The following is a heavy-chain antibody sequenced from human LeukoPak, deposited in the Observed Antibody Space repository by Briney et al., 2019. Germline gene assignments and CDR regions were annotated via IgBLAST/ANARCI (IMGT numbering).Heavy chain of an antibody. V-gene: IGHV7-4-1*02. D-gene: IGHD3-16*01. J-gene: IGHJ6*02. CDR3: ARPMGRYYYYGMDV. Sequence: ASVKVSCKASGYTFTSYAINWVRQAPGQGLEWTGWINTNTGNAAYAQGLTGRSVFSLDTSVSTAYLEISSLKAEDTAVYYCARPMGRYYYYGMDVWGQGTTVTVS. CDR1: GYTFTSYA. CDR2: INTNTGNA.